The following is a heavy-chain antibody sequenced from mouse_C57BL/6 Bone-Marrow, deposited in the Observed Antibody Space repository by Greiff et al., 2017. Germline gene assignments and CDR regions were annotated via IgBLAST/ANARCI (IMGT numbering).Heavy chain of an antibody. Sequence: VQLQQSGPELVKPGASVKISCKASGYSFTGYYMNWVKQSHETSLEWIGEINPSTGGTTNNKKFKAKATSIVNKSPSTAYLQLTSLTPEDSAAYYCARCLGYDYTWFAYWGQGTLVTVSA. CDR1: GYSFTGYY. D-gene: IGHD2-4*01. CDR2: INPSTGGT. J-gene: IGHJ3*01. CDR3: ARCLGYDYTWFAY. V-gene: IGHV1-42*01.